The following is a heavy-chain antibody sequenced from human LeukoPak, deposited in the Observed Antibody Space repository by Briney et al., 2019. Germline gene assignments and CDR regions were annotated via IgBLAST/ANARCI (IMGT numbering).Heavy chain of an antibody. CDR2: IHYSGNS. CDR1: GGSISGYY. D-gene: IGHD4/OR15-4a*01. Sequence: SETLSLTCTVSGGSISGYYWSWIRQPPGKGLEWIGYIHYSGNSNYNPSLKSRVTISMDTSKNQFSLKLSSVTAADTAVYYCARYSYGGSYFDYWGQGTLVTVSS. J-gene: IGHJ4*02. V-gene: IGHV4-59*08. CDR3: ARYSYGGSYFDY.